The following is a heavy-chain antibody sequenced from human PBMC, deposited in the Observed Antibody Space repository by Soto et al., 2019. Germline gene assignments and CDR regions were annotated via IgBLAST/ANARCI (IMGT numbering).Heavy chain of an antibody. CDR1: GYTFTSYY. Sequence: ASVKVSCKASGYTFTSYYMHWVRQAPGQGLEWMGIINPSGGSTSYAQKFQGRVTMTRDTSTSTVYMELSSLRSEDTAVYYCASFDYYDSSGYYLPHDAFDIWGQGTMVTVSS. CDR3: ASFDYYDSSGYYLPHDAFDI. J-gene: IGHJ3*02. CDR2: INPSGGST. V-gene: IGHV1-46*01. D-gene: IGHD3-22*01.